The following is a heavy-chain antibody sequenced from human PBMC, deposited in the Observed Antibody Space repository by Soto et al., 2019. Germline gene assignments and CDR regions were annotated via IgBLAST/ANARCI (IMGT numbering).Heavy chain of an antibody. D-gene: IGHD5-18*01. CDR2: INHSGST. CDR3: ARGSLWRWLQRRWFDP. V-gene: IGHV4-34*01. Sequence: SETLSLTCAVYGGSFSGYYWSWIRQPPGKELEWIGEINHSGSTNYNPSLKSRVTISVDTSKNQFSLKLSSVTAADTAVYYCARGSLWRWLQRRWFDPWGQGTLVTVSS. CDR1: GGSFSGYY. J-gene: IGHJ5*02.